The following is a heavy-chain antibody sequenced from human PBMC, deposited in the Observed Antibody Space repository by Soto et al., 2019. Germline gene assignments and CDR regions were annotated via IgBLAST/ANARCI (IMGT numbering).Heavy chain of an antibody. Sequence: SETLSLTCAVYCGSFSGYYWSWIRQPPGKGLEWIGEINHSGSTNYNPSLKSRVTISVDTSKNQFSLKLSSVTAADTAVYYCAVKWEMATIMVDYWGQGTLVTVSS. CDR2: INHSGST. CDR3: AVKWEMATIMVDY. CDR1: CGSFSGYY. J-gene: IGHJ4*02. D-gene: IGHD5-12*01. V-gene: IGHV4-34*01.